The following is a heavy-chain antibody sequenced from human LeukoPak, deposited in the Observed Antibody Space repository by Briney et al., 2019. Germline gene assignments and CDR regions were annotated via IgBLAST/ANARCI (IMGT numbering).Heavy chain of an antibody. CDR3: ARETGIVGAIDY. V-gene: IGHV4-4*07. CDR1: GGSISSYY. D-gene: IGHD1-26*01. J-gene: IGHJ4*02. CDR2: IYPRGST. Sequence: PSETLSLTCTVSGGSISSYYWSWIRQPAGRGRGWIGPIYPRGSTNYNPSLKSRVTMSVDTSKNQFSLQLSSVTAADTAVYYCARETGIVGAIDYWGQGTLVTVSS.